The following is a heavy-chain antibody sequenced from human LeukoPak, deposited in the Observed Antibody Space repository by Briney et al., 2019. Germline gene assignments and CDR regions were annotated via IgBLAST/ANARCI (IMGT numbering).Heavy chain of an antibody. D-gene: IGHD3-3*01. J-gene: IGHJ5*02. CDR2: ISSSSSYI. Sequence: GGSLRLSCAASGFTFSSYSMNWVRQAPGKGLEWVSSISSSSSYIYYADSVKGRFTISRDNAKNSLYLQMNSLRAEDTAVYYCARGAMYYDFWSGYYPNWFDPWGQGTLVTVSS. V-gene: IGHV3-21*04. CDR1: GFTFSSYS. CDR3: ARGAMYYDFWSGYYPNWFDP.